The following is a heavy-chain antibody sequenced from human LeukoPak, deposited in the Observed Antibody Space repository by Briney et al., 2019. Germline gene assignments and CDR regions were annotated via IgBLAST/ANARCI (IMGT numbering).Heavy chain of an antibody. V-gene: IGHV1-2*02. Sequence: ASVKVSCKASGYTFTGYYMHWVRQAPGQGLEWMGWINPNSGGTNYAQKFQGRVTMTRDTSISTAYMELSRLRSDDTAVYYCARMMVLWFGELSTANDYWGQGTLVTVSS. D-gene: IGHD3-10*01. J-gene: IGHJ4*02. CDR2: INPNSGGT. CDR3: ARMMVLWFGELSTANDY. CDR1: GYTFTGYY.